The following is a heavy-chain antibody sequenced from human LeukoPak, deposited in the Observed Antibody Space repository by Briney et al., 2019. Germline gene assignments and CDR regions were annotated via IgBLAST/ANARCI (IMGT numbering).Heavy chain of an antibody. V-gene: IGHV1-69*13. CDR2: IIPIFGTA. CDR1: GGTLSSYA. Sequence: VASVKVSFKASGGTLSSYAISWVRQAPGQGLEWMGGIIPIFGTAHYAQKFQGRVTITADESTSTAYMELSSRRSEDAAVYYCAVVPSRYQPNIWWFEPWGQGTLVTVSS. CDR3: AVVPSRYQPNIWWFEP. J-gene: IGHJ5*02. D-gene: IGHD2-2*01.